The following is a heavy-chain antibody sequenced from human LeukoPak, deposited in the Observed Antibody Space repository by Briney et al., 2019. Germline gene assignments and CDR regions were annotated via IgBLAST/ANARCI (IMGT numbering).Heavy chain of an antibody. V-gene: IGHV3-33*01. CDR2: IWYDGSNK. CDR3: ARDHYYDSSGYYSDY. Sequence: GGSLRLSCAASGFTFSSYGMHWVRQAPGKGLEWVAVIWYDGSNKYYADSVKGRFTISRDNSKNTLYLQMNSLRAEDTAVYYCARDHYYDSSGYYSDYWGQGTLVTVSS. J-gene: IGHJ4*02. D-gene: IGHD3-22*01. CDR1: GFTFSSYG.